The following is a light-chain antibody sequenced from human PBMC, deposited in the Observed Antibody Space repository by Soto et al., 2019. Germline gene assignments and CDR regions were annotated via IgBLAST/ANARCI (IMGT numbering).Light chain of an antibody. CDR2: AAS. CDR3: QQSYSTPWT. Sequence: DIQMXHSPSSLXSXLVXIXXXTFRASQSISSYLNWYQQKPGKAPKLLIYAASSLQSGVPSRFSGSGSGTDFTLTISSLQPEDFATYYCQQSYSTPWTFGQGTKVDI. V-gene: IGKV1-39*01. CDR1: QSISSY. J-gene: IGKJ1*01.